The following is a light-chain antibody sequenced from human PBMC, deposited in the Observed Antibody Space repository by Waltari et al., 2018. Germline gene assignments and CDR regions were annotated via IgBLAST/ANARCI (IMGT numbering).Light chain of an antibody. Sequence: DVVMTQSPLSLPVTLGQAAPTSRRSRHSLVYSDGNTPLNWFPQRTGQSPRRLIYKVSSRDSGVPDRFSGSGSGTDFTLRISRVEAEDVGIYYCMQGTHWPYTFGQGTKLEIK. CDR3: MQGTHWPYT. CDR2: KVS. J-gene: IGKJ2*01. V-gene: IGKV2-30*01. CDR1: HSLVYSDGNTP.